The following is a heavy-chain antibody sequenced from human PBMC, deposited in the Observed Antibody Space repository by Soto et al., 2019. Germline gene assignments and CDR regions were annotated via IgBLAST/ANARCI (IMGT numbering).Heavy chain of an antibody. V-gene: IGHV3-15*01. CDR3: TTGVGATISHFFDP. Sequence: EVQLVESGGGLVNPGGSLRLSCAASGFTFSNAWMTWVRQAPGKGLEWVGRITSKVAGGTTDYAAPVKGRFTISRDDSENTLFLQMNSLKSEDTALYYCTTGVGATISHFFDPWGQGTLVTVSS. CDR1: GFTFSNAW. J-gene: IGHJ5*02. D-gene: IGHD1-26*01. CDR2: ITSKVAGGTT.